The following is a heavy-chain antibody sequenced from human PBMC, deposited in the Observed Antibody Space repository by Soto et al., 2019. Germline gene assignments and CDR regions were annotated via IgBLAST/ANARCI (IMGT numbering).Heavy chain of an antibody. D-gene: IGHD3-10*01. J-gene: IGHJ4*02. V-gene: IGHV4-31*03. Sequence: TLSLTCTVCRGSINSDNYYWTWNRHHPGKGLEWIGYIYYIGRAYYNPSLKSRTVISADTSGRQFFLTLTSVTAADTAVYYRARGSSPAGPIQMTFDYCGQRALVTVSS. CDR1: RGSINSDNYY. CDR2: IYYIGRA. CDR3: ARGSSPAGPIQMTFDY.